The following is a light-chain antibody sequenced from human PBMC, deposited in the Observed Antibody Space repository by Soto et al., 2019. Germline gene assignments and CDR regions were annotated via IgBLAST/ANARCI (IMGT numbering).Light chain of an antibody. CDR1: SSDVGGHNF. V-gene: IGLV2-8*01. J-gene: IGLJ2*01. CDR2: EVT. CDR3: SAYAGNNNPVI. Sequence: QSALTQPPSASGSPGQSVTISCTGTSSDVGGHNFVSWYQQHPGKAPKFLIYEVTKRPSGVPDRFSGSKSGITASLTVSGLQAYDEAYYSCSAYAGNNNPVIFGGGTKLTVL.